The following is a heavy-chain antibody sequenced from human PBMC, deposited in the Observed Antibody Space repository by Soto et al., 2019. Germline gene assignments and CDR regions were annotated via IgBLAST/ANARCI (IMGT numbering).Heavy chain of an antibody. CDR3: ARQYTSWSRHFDS. Sequence: PVGSLRLSCASSVFTFRTYYMICVRHSPGKWLEWVSSISAGSSNIYYAPSVKGRFTISRDNAKNSLYLQINSLRAEDTAVYYCARQYTSWSRHFDSWGQGT. J-gene: IGHJ4*02. V-gene: IGHV3-21*01. CDR1: VFTFRTYY. D-gene: IGHD1-1*01. CDR2: ISAGSSNI.